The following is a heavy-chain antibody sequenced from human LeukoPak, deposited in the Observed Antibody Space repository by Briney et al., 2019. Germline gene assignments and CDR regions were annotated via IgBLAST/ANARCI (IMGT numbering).Heavy chain of an antibody. J-gene: IGHJ4*02. Sequence: ASVKVSCKASGYTFSSYYIHWVRQAPGLGLQWMGVINPSGSNSRYAEEFQGRVTMTRDTSTNTVNMELSSLRSNDTAVYYCSSPKSPYEGTGPHNWGQGTQVTVSS. CDR1: GYTFSSYY. CDR3: SSPKSPYEGTGPHN. CDR2: INPSGSNS. V-gene: IGHV1-46*01. D-gene: IGHD2-8*02.